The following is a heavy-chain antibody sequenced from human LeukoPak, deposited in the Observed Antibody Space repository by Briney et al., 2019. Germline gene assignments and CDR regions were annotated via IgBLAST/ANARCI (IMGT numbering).Heavy chain of an antibody. Sequence: GASVKVSCKASGYTFIDYYMHWVRQAPGQGLEWMGWINPKSGVTNYAQKFQGRVTMTRDTSISTAYLELSRLRSDDTAIYYCARSWFGEMFLDYWGQGTLVTASS. CDR1: GYTFIDYY. D-gene: IGHD3-10*01. V-gene: IGHV1-2*02. CDR3: ARSWFGEMFLDY. J-gene: IGHJ4*02. CDR2: INPKSGVT.